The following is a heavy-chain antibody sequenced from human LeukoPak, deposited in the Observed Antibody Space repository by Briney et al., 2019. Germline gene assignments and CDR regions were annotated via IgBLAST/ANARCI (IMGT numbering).Heavy chain of an antibody. CDR3: ARHDSYEFYFDF. V-gene: IGHV4-61*01. CDR1: GDSVSGISFY. J-gene: IGHJ4*02. D-gene: IGHD5-12*01. CDR2: IQYSGST. Sequence: PSETLSLTCTVSGDSVSGISFYWSWIRQPPGKGLQYIGYIQYSGSTNYNLSLKSRVTISVDTSKNQFSLKLSSVTAADTAVYYCARHDSYEFYFDFWGQGTLVTVSS.